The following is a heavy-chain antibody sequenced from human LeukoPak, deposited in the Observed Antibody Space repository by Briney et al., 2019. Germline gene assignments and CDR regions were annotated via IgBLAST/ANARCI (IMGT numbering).Heavy chain of an antibody. Sequence: SETLSLTCTVSGGSISSYYWSWIRQPPGKGLEWIGYIYYSQTTNYSPSLKSRVTISVDTSKNQFSLKLTSVTAADTAAYYCAGHSGTLAYFNYWGQGTLVTVSS. CDR2: IYYSQTT. CDR3: AGHSGTLAYFNY. J-gene: IGHJ4*02. D-gene: IGHD1-26*01. V-gene: IGHV4-59*08. CDR1: GGSISSYY.